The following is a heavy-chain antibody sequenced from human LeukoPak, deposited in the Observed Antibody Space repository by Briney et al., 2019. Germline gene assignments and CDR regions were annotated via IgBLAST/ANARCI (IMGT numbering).Heavy chain of an antibody. CDR1: GYTFTSYD. CDR2: MNPNSGNT. Sequence: AASVKVSCKASGYTFTSYDINWVRQATGQGLEWMGWMNPNSGNTGYAQKFQGRVTMTRNTSISTAHMEPSSLRSEDTAVYYCARGPIFADGMDVWGQGTTVTVSS. CDR3: ARGPIFADGMDV. D-gene: IGHD3-3*01. J-gene: IGHJ6*02. V-gene: IGHV1-8*01.